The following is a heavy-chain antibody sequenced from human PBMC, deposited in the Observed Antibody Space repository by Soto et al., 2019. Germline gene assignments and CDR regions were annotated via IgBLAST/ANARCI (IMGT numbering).Heavy chain of an antibody. Sequence: SETLSLTCTVSGGSINNNNYYWGWVRQPPGKGLEWIGSVSYTGTTYYSPSLKSRVITSIDTSRNQFSLKLASVPAADTPVYYCASQKLDVPAYLDSWGHGTLVTVSS. D-gene: IGHD6-13*01. CDR3: ASQKLDVPAYLDS. CDR1: GGSINNNNYY. CDR2: VSYTGTT. J-gene: IGHJ4*01. V-gene: IGHV4-39*01.